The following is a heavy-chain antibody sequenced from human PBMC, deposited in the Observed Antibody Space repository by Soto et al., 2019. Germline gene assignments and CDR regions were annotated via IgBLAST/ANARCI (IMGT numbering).Heavy chain of an antibody. V-gene: IGHV3-15*01. CDR3: TTDRSYKRFGEPRPDY. CDR1: GLTFSNAW. D-gene: IGHD3-10*01. Sequence: PGGSLRLSCAASGLTFSNAWMSWVRQAPGKGLEWVGRIKSKTDGGTTDYAAPVKGRFTISRDDSKNTLYLQMNSLKTEDTAVYYCTTDRSYKRFGEPRPDYWGQGTLVTSPQ. J-gene: IGHJ4*02. CDR2: IKSKTDGGTT.